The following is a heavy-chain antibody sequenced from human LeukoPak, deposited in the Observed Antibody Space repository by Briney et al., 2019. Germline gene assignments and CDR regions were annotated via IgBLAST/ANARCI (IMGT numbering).Heavy chain of an antibody. CDR3: ARGIRRRDSSGHRGSGY. Sequence: GGSLRLSCAASGFTFSSYAMHWVRQAPGKGLEWVAVISYDGSNKYYADSVKGRFTISRDNSKNTLYLQMNSLRAEDTAVYYCARGIRRRDSSGHRGSGYWGQGTLVTVSS. V-gene: IGHV3-30-3*01. D-gene: IGHD3-22*01. CDR2: ISYDGSNK. J-gene: IGHJ4*02. CDR1: GFTFSSYA.